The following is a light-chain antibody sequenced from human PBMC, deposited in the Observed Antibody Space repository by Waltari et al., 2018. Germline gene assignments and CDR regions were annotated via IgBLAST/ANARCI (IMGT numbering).Light chain of an antibody. V-gene: IGKV3-20*01. Sequence: VLTQSPGTLSLSQGERPTLSCRASQSISKYLGWYQQRPGHAHRLLIDDGSTSAAGIPDRFSGSGYGTDFTLTISRLEPEDFAMYYCQNHERLPATFGQGTKVEFK. CDR3: QNHERLPAT. CDR2: DGS. CDR1: QSISKY. J-gene: IGKJ1*01.